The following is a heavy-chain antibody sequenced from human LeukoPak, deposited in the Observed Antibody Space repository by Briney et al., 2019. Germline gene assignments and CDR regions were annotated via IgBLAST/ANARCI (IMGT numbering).Heavy chain of an antibody. Sequence: GALRLSCAASGFAFSSFGMHWVRQAPGKGLEWVAVIWYDGTNKYYADSVKGRFTISRDNSKNTLYLQMNSLRAEDTAVYYCARATVARWFDPWGQGTLVTVSS. V-gene: IGHV3-33*01. CDR2: IWYDGTNK. CDR1: GFAFSSFG. D-gene: IGHD4-23*01. J-gene: IGHJ5*02. CDR3: ARATVARWFDP.